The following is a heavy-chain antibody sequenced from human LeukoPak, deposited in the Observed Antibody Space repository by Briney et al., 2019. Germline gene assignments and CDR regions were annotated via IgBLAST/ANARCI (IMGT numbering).Heavy chain of an antibody. Sequence: ASVKVSCKASGYTFTIYYMHWVRQAPGQGLEWMGWISAYNGNTNYAQKLQGRVTMTRNTSISTAYMELSSLRSEDTAVYYCAASRRDGYNDWEDYWGQGTLVTVSS. CDR3: AASRRDGYNDWEDY. V-gene: IGHV1-8*02. CDR1: GYTFTIYY. D-gene: IGHD5-24*01. CDR2: ISAYNGNT. J-gene: IGHJ4*02.